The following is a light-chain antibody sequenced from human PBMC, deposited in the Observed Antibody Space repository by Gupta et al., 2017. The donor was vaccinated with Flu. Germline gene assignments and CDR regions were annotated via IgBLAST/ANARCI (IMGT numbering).Light chain of an antibody. CDR2: EV. J-gene: IGLJ1*01. CDR1: SNDVGGYNS. CDR3: SSSTTTHPVV. Sequence: QSALTHPPSVSGPPGQSITISCTGTSNDVGGYNSVSWHQQHPGKVPKLIIYEVTRRSGVSNCFSGSESGTTASLTISGLQPEDEADYYPSSSTTTHPVVFGSGTKVTVL. V-gene: IGLV2-14*01.